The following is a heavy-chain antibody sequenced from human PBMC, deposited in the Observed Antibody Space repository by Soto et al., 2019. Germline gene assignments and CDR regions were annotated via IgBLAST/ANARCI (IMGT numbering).Heavy chain of an antibody. V-gene: IGHV2-5*02. Sequence: QITVKESGLPLVKPTETLTLTCTFSGFSLSRIGMGVGWIRQPPGKALEWLALIYWDDDKRYSPSLSSRLTITKDPSKNEVDLTMTNVDPVDTATYYCARLTRGVYDSGRLWEKFDYWGQGTLVTVSS. CDR1: GFSLSRIGMG. CDR2: IYWDDDK. D-gene: IGHD5-12*01. J-gene: IGHJ4*02. CDR3: ARLTRGVYDSGRLWEKFDY.